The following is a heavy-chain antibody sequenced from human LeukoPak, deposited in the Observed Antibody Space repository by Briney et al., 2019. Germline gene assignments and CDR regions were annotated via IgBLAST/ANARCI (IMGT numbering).Heavy chain of an antibody. Sequence: GGSLRLSCTASGFTFDDYTMHWVRQAPGKGLEWVSLISWDGGSTYYADSVKGRFTISRDNSKNSLYLQMNSLRTEDTALYYCAKDYSSGWRTGFDYWGQGTLVTVSS. CDR3: AKDYSSGWRTGFDY. J-gene: IGHJ4*02. CDR1: GFTFDDYT. V-gene: IGHV3-43*01. D-gene: IGHD6-19*01. CDR2: ISWDGGST.